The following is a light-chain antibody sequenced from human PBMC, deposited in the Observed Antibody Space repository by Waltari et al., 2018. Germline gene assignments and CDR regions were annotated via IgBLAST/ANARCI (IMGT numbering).Light chain of an antibody. V-gene: IGKV4-1*01. Sequence: DFVMTQSTDSLAVSLGERATINCRSSQTILDNADKSNYLAWYQHKPGQPPKLLISWASARESGVPDRFTGSGSGTDFTLTISSLQAEDVAMYYCQQYYSTPRTFGQGTKVEVK. CDR2: WAS. CDR3: QQYYSTPRT. CDR1: QTILDNADKSNY. J-gene: IGKJ1*01.